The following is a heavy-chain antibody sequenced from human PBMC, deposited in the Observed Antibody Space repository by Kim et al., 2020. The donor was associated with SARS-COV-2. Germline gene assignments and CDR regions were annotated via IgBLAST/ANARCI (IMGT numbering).Heavy chain of an antibody. J-gene: IGHJ4*02. V-gene: IGHV4-59*09. CDR3: ARGFDY. CDR2: IYNSGST. Sequence: IYNSGSTHYNPPLKSQDTVSVNTSKNRFYLKLSSVTAADTAGYYCARGFDYWGQGTLVTVSS.